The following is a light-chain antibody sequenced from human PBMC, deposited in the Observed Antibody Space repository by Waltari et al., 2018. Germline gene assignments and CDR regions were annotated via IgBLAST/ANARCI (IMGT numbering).Light chain of an antibody. CDR3: LQRSVWPWT. CDR2: DSS. CDR1: QNIDYY. J-gene: IGKJ1*01. Sequence: EIVLTQSPATMSLSPGERATLSCRASQNIDYYLAWYQQKPARAPRLLIYDSSNRAAGIPVRFSGSGSGVDFTLTIANLEPDDFAVYFCLQRSVWPWTFGQGTKVEIK. V-gene: IGKV3-11*01.